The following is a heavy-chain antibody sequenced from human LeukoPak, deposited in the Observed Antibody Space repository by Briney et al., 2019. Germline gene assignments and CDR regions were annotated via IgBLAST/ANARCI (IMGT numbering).Heavy chain of an antibody. CDR1: GFTFRNYA. CDR2: MSYDGSNK. Sequence: PGRSLRLSCAASGFTFRNYAMYWVRQAPGKGLGWVEVMSYDGSNKYYADSVKGRFTISRDNTKNTLYLQMNSLRAEDTAVYYCARDGRSSSWYHYYGMDGWGQGTTVIVSS. J-gene: IGHJ6*02. CDR3: ARDGRSSSWYHYYGMDG. V-gene: IGHV3-30-3*01. D-gene: IGHD6-13*01.